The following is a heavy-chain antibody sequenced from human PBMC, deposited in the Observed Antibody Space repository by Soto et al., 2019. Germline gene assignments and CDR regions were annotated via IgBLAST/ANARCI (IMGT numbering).Heavy chain of an antibody. CDR3: AKAMGEGHPESDYGDYYYFDY. J-gene: IGHJ4*02. Sequence: EVQLVESGGGLVQPGRSLRLSCAASGFTFDDYAMHWVRQAPGKGLEWVSGISWNSGSIGYADSVKGRFTISRDNAKNSLYLQMNSLRAEDTALYYCAKAMGEGHPESDYGDYYYFDYWGQGTLVTVSS. D-gene: IGHD4-17*01. CDR1: GFTFDDYA. V-gene: IGHV3-9*01. CDR2: ISWNSGSI.